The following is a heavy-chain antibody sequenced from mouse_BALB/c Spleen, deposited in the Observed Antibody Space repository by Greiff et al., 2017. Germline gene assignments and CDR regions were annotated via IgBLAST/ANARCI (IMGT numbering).Heavy chain of an antibody. CDR3: AKGWDWYFDV. J-gene: IGHJ1*01. D-gene: IGHD3-3*01. CDR1: GYTFTSYW. Sequence: QVQLQQSGPELEKPGASVKMSCKASGYTFTSYWMHWVKQRPGQGLEWIGYINPSTGYTEYNQKFKDKATLTADKSSSTAYMQLSSLTSEDSAVYYCAKGWDWYFDVWGAGTTVTVSS. CDR2: INPSTGYT. V-gene: IGHV1-4*01.